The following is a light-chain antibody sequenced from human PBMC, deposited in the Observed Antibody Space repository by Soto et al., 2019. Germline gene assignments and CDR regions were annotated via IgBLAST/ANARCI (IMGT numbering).Light chain of an antibody. CDR2: EVS. V-gene: IGLV2-8*01. CDR1: SSDIGSYNY. CDR3: SSYAGSTRYV. Sequence: QSALTQPPSASGSPGQSVTSSCTGSSSDIGSYNYVSWYQQHPGKAPKLMIYEVSKRPSGVPDRFSGSKSGNTASLTVSGLQAEDEADYYCSSYAGSTRYVFGTGTKVTVL. J-gene: IGLJ1*01.